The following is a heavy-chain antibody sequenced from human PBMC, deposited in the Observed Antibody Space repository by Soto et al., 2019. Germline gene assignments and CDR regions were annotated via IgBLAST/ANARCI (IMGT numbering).Heavy chain of an antibody. CDR3: ARVKTWQQLPTYYFDY. J-gene: IGHJ4*02. Sequence: GGSLRLSCAASGFTFSDYYMSWIRQAPGKGLEWVSYISSSSSYTNYADSVKGRFTISRDNAKNSLYLQMNSLRAEDTAVYYCARVKTWQQLPTYYFDYWGQGTLVTVSS. CDR2: ISSSSSYT. V-gene: IGHV3-11*05. CDR1: GFTFSDYY. D-gene: IGHD6-13*01.